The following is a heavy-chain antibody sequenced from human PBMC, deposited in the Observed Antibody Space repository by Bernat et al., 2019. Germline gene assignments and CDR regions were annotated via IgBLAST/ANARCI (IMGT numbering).Heavy chain of an antibody. J-gene: IGHJ4*02. V-gene: IGHV3-21*02. CDR3: ARGLAY. CDR2: ISISGKHI. Sequence: EVQLVESGGGLVKPGGSLRLSCAASGFTFSSYNMNWVRQAPGKGLEWVSSISISGKHIFYGDSVKGRFTISRDNSKNTLYLQMNSLRAEDTAVYYCARGLAYWGQGTLVTVSS. D-gene: IGHD4-11*01. CDR1: GFTFSSYN.